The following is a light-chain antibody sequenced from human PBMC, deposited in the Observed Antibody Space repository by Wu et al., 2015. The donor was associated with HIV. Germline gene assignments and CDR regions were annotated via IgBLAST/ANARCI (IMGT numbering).Light chain of an antibody. V-gene: IGKV3-20*01. CDR3: QQYGSSTWT. CDR2: GAS. Sequence: EIVMTQSPATLSVSPGERATLSCRASQSVNTNLAWYQQKPGQAPRLLIYGASSRATGIPDRFSGSGSGTDFTLTISRLEPEDFAVYYCQQYGSSTWTFGPRDQGGNET. J-gene: IGKJ1*01. CDR1: QSVNTN.